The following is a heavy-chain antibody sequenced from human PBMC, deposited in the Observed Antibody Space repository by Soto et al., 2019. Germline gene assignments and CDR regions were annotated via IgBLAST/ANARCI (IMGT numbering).Heavy chain of an antibody. CDR1: GFTFSSYG. CDR2: IWYDGSNK. CDR3: ARDKETYYYDSYGMDV. Sequence: GGSLRLSCAASGFTFSSYGMHWVRQAPGKGLEWVAVIWYDGSNKYYADSVKGRFTISRDNSKNTLYLQMNSLRAEDTAVYYCARDKETYYYDSYGMDVWGQGTTVTVSS. V-gene: IGHV3-33*01. J-gene: IGHJ6*02.